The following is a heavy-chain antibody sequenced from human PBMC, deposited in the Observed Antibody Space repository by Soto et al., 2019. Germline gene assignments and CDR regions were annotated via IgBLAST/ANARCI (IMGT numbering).Heavy chain of an antibody. V-gene: IGHV4-59*08. CDR3: ARHQAYCGGDCYPYNWFDP. CDR2: IYYSGST. Sequence: SETLSLTCTFSGCSISSYYWIWIRQPPGKGLEWIGYIYYSGSTNYNPSLKSRVTISVDTSKNQFSLKLSSVTAADTAVYYCARHQAYCGGDCYPYNWFDPWGQGTLVTVSS. D-gene: IGHD2-21*02. CDR1: GCSISSYY. J-gene: IGHJ5*02.